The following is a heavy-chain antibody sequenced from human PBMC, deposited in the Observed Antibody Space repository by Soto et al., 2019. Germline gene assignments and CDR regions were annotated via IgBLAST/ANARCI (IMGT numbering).Heavy chain of an antibody. J-gene: IGHJ1*01. D-gene: IGHD3-9*01. Sequence: VASVKVSCKASGYTFTSYGISWVRQAPGQGLEWMGWISAYNGNTNYAQKLQGRVTMTTDTSTSTAYMELRSLRSDDTAVYYCASFDMPTEYFQHWGQGTLVTVSS. CDR2: ISAYNGNT. V-gene: IGHV1-18*01. CDR1: GYTFTSYG. CDR3: ASFDMPTEYFQH.